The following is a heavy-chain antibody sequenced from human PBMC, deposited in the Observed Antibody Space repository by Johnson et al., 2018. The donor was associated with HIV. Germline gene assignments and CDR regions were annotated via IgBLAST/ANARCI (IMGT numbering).Heavy chain of an antibody. J-gene: IGHJ3*02. V-gene: IGHV3-13*01. D-gene: IGHD2-15*01. CDR3: AKDEEGYCSGGSCYANAFDI. CDR2: MGTAGDR. CDR1: GFTFSNSD. Sequence: VQLVESGGGVVQPGGSLTLSCAASGFTFSNSDMHWVRQPTGQGLEWVSGMGTAGDRHYADSVNGRFTVSRENAKNSLHLQMNSLRAEDTAVYYCAKDEEGYCSGGSCYANAFDIWGQGTMVTVYS.